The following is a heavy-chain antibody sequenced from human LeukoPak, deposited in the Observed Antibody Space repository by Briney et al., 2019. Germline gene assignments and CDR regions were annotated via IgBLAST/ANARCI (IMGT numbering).Heavy chain of an antibody. CDR1: GYPFCSYS. CDR2: ISSSSSYI. D-gene: IGHD3-22*01. J-gene: IGHJ4*02. Sequence: GGSLRLSCAPSGYPFCSYSMNWVRQAPGKGLEWVPYISSSSSYIYYADSVKGRFTISRDNAKNSLYLQMNSLRAEDTAVYYCARVGRSGLGYFDYWGQGTLVTVSS. CDR3: ARVGRSGLGYFDY. V-gene: IGHV3-21*01.